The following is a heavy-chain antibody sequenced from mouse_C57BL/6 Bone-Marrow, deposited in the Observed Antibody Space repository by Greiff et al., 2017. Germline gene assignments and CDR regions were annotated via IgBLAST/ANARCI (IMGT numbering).Heavy chain of an antibody. CDR1: GYTFTDYY. CDR3: ARSSLLLRVLDY. CDR2: IYPGSGNT. V-gene: IGHV1-76*01. D-gene: IGHD1-1*01. J-gene: IGHJ2*01. Sequence: QVHVKQSGAELVRPGASVKLSCKASGYTFTDYYINWVKQRPGQGLEWIARIYPGSGNTYYNEKFKGKATLTAEKSSSAAYMQLSSLTSEDSAFYFCARSSLLLRVLDYWGQGTTLTVSS.